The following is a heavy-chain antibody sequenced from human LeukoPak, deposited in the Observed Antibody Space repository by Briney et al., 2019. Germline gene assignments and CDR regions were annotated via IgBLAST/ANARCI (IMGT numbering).Heavy chain of an antibody. J-gene: IGHJ3*02. CDR2: ISSSSSYI. CDR1: GFTVSSNY. CDR3: ARDPRMSIFGVATSGAFDI. Sequence: KSGGSLRLSCAASGFTVSSNYMNWVRQAPGKGLEWVSSISSSSSYIYYADSVKGRFTISRDNAKNSLYLQMNSLRAEDTAVYYCARDPRMSIFGVATSGAFDIWGQGTMVTVSS. D-gene: IGHD3-3*01. V-gene: IGHV3-21*01.